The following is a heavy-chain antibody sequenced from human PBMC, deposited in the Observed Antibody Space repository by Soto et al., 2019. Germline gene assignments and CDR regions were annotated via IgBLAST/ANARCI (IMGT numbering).Heavy chain of an antibody. J-gene: IGHJ3*02. Sequence: QVQLVQSGTEVKKPGSSVKVSCKASGGPFSTYTITWVRQAPRQGLEWMGGVIPVFGTTYYAQKFQGRVTITADEATGTAFLEMRSLRSDDTAVYYGAQAVGAGPGPAGFDIWGQGTMVTVSS. CDR1: GGPFSTYT. CDR3: AQAVGAGPGPAGFDI. D-gene: IGHD6-19*01. CDR2: VIPVFGTT. V-gene: IGHV1-69*01.